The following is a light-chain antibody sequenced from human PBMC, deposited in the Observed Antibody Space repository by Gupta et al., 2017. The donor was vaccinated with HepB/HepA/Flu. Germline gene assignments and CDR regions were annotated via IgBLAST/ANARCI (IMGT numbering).Light chain of an antibody. CDR3: QHYGSSPYT. Sequence: IVLTQSPGTLSLSPGETVTLSCRASQSISTRYLAWYHQKPGQGPRLLIYDTSNRATGVPDRFSGSGSGTDFALTISRLEPEDFAVYYCQHYGSSPYTFGQGTKLEIK. J-gene: IGKJ2*01. CDR2: DTS. CDR1: QSISTRY. V-gene: IGKV3-20*01.